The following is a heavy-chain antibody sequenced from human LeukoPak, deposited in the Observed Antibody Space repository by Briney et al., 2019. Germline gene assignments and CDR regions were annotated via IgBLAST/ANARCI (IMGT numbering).Heavy chain of an antibody. D-gene: IGHD1-26*01. V-gene: IGHV4-39*07. CDR2: IYYSGST. J-gene: IGHJ5*02. Sequence: SETLSLTCIVSGGSISSSSYYWGWIRQPPGKGLEWIGSIYYSGSTYYNPSLKSRVTMSVDTSKNQFSLKLSSVTAADTAVYYCARGGWEYNWFDPWGQGTLVTVSS. CDR3: ARGGWEYNWFDP. CDR1: GGSISSSSYY.